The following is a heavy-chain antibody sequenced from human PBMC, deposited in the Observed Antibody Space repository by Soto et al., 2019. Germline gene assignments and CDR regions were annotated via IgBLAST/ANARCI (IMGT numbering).Heavy chain of an antibody. J-gene: IGHJ5*02. CDR3: ARDVGNSGYDYSNWFDP. CDR2: IIPILGIA. V-gene: IGHV1-69*08. D-gene: IGHD5-12*01. Sequence: QVQLVQSGAEVKKPGSSVKVSCKASGGTFSSYTISCVRQAPGQGLEWMGRIIPILGIANYAQKFQGRVTITADKSTSTAYMELSSLRSEDTAVYYCARDVGNSGYDYSNWFDPWGQGTLVTVSS. CDR1: GGTFSSYT.